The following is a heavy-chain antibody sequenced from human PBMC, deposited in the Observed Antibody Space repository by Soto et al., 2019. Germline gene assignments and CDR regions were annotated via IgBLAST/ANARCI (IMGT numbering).Heavy chain of an antibody. J-gene: IGHJ4*02. CDR2: IIPIFGTA. CDR1: GGTFSSYA. D-gene: IGHD1-7*01. CDR3: ARDGELELRGGIGY. Sequence: QVQLVQSGAEVKKPGSSVKVSCKASGGTFSSYAISWVRQAPGQGLEWMGGIIPIFGTANYAQKFQGRVTITADESTSTADMELSSLRSEDTAVYYCARDGELELRGGIGYWGQGTLVTVSS. V-gene: IGHV1-69*01.